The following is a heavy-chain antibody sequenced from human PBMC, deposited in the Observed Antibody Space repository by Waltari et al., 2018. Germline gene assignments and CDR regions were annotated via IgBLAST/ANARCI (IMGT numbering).Heavy chain of an antibody. V-gene: IGHV3-48*03. CDR3: ASFGGSYFFDH. D-gene: IGHD1-26*01. CDR1: RFPFSNVE. J-gene: IGHJ4*02. CDR2: ISSTGMTT. Sequence: EAQLVESGGGLVQSGGSMRLSCAGSRFPFSNVEMNWVRQASGKGLGWISYISSTGMTTYYAYSVKGRFTISRDNAKNSLYLQMNSLRAEDTAVYYCASFGGSYFFDHWGQGTLVTVSS.